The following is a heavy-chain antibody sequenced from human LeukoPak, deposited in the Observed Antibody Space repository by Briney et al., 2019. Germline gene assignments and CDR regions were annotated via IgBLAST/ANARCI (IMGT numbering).Heavy chain of an antibody. J-gene: IGHJ3*02. V-gene: IGHV4-39*01. CDR1: GGSISSSSYY. CDR3: AGYCSSTSCPNNAFDI. Sequence: SKTLSITCTVSGGSISSSSYYWGWIRQPPGKGLEWIGSIYYSGSTYYNPSLKSRVTISVDTSKNQFSLKLSSVTAADTAVYYCAGYCSSTSCPNNAFDIWGQGTMVTVSS. D-gene: IGHD2-2*01. CDR2: IYYSGST.